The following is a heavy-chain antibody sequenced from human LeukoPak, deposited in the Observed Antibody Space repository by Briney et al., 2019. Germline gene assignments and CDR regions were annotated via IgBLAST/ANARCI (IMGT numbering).Heavy chain of an antibody. Sequence: ASVKVSCKPSRYTFTSYGISWVRQAPAQGREWMGWISAYNGNTNYAQKLQGRVTMTTDTSTSTAYMELRSLGSGDTAVYYCARGKRGDYDYWGQGTRVTVAT. CDR2: ISAYNGNT. J-gene: IGHJ4*02. V-gene: IGHV1-18*01. CDR3: ARGKRGDYDY. CDR1: RYTFTSYG. D-gene: IGHD4-17*01.